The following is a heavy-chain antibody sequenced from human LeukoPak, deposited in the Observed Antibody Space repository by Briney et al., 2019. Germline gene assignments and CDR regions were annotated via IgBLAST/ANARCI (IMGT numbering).Heavy chain of an antibody. CDR1: GFTFSDYY. V-gene: IGHV3-11*01. CDR3: ARKNYDYVWGSYRPQSYYYYYMDV. Sequence: GGSLRLSCAASGFTFSDYYMSWIRPAPGQGRDWISYISSSGSTIYYADSVKGRFTISRDNAKNSLYLQMNSLRAEDTAVYYCARKNYDYVWGSYRPQSYYYYYMDVWGKGTTVTISS. D-gene: IGHD3-16*02. CDR2: ISSSGSTI. J-gene: IGHJ6*03.